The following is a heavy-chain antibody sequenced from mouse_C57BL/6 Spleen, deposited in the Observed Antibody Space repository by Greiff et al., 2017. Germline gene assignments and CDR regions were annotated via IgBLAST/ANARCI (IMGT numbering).Heavy chain of an antibody. D-gene: IGHD2-4*01. CDR1: GYTFTDYY. V-gene: IGHV1-26*01. CDR3: ARGDYADY. CDR2: INPNNGGT. J-gene: IGHJ2*01. Sequence: EVKLQQSGPELVKPGASVKISCKASGYTFTDYYMNWVKQSHGKSLEWIGDINPNNGGTSYNQKFKGKATLTVDKSSSTAYMELRSLTSEDSAVYYCARGDYADYWGQGTTLTVSS.